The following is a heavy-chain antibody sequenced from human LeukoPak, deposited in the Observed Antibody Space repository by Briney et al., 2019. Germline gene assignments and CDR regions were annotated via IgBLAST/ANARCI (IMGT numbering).Heavy chain of an antibody. V-gene: IGHV4-34*01. Sequence: SETLSLTCAVYGGSFSGYYWSWIRQPPGKGLEWIGEINHSGSTNYNPSLKSRVTISVDTSKNQFSLKLSSVTAADTAVYYCARGRESRGSTNFRPWGQGTLVTVSS. D-gene: IGHD2-2*01. CDR2: INHSGST. J-gene: IGHJ5*02. CDR3: ARGRESRGSTNFRP. CDR1: GGSFSGYY.